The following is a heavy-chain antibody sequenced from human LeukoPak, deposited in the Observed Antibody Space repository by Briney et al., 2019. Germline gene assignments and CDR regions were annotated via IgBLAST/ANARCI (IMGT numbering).Heavy chain of an antibody. CDR1: GASISSTNW. CDR3: ASLANYFDY. CDR2: IFHSGST. Sequence: SGTLSLTCGVSGASISSTNWWSWVRQPPGKGLEWIGEIFHSGSTNYNPSLKSRVTISVDKSKNQFSLNLSSVTAADTAVYYCASLANYFDYWGQGTLVTVSS. V-gene: IGHV4-4*02. J-gene: IGHJ4*02.